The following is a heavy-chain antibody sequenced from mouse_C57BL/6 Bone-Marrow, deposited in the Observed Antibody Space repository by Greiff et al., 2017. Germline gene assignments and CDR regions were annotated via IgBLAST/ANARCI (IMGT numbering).Heavy chain of an antibody. CDR3: TREGILITTVVANWYFDV. D-gene: IGHD1-1*01. J-gene: IGHJ1*03. CDR1: GYTFTDYE. CDR2: IDPETGGT. Sequence: QQSGAELVRPGASVTLSCKASGYTFTDYEMHWVKQTPVHGLEWIGAIDPETGGTAYNQKFKGKAILTADKSSSTAYMELRSLTSEDSAVYYCTREGILITTVVANWYFDVWGTGTTVTVSS. V-gene: IGHV1-15*01.